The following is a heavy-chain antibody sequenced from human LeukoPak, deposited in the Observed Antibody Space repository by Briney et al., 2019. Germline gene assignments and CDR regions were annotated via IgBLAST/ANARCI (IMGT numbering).Heavy chain of an antibody. CDR3: ARGNQQLPRSTPDY. CDR1: GLTFSSSW. D-gene: IGHD2-2*01. J-gene: IGHJ4*02. V-gene: IGHV3-7*01. Sequence: GGSLRLSSAVSGLTFSSSWMDWVRQAPGKGLEWVASINPDGNKKYSADSVKGRFTISRDNAENSLYLQMNSLRAEDTGVYYCARGNQQLPRSTPDYWGQGTLVTVSS. CDR2: INPDGNKK.